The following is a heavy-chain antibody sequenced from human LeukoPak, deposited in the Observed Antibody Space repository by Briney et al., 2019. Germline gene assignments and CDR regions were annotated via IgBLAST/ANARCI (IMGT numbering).Heavy chain of an antibody. CDR3: ARGDIRDFWSGYLFVTPFLTGGFDP. V-gene: IGHV3-48*02. CDR1: GFTFSSYS. D-gene: IGHD3-3*01. Sequence: GGSLRLSCAASGFTFSSYSMNWVRQAPGKGLEWVSYISSSSGTTHYADSVKGRFTISRDNARSSLYLQMNSLRDGDTAVYYCARGDIRDFWSGYLFVTPFLTGGFDPWGQGTLVTVSS. J-gene: IGHJ5*02. CDR2: ISSSSGTT.